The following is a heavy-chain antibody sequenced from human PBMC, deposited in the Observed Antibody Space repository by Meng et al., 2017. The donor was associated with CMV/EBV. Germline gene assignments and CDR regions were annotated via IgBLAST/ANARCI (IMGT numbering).Heavy chain of an antibody. V-gene: IGHV3-7*01. CDR2: IKQDGSEK. D-gene: IGHD2-15*01. CDR1: GFTFINYW. CDR3: ARICVTGSACYHFDY. J-gene: IGHJ4*02. Sequence: GGSLRLSCAASGFTFINYWMSWVRQDPGKGLEWVANIKQDGSEKHYVDSVKGRFTISRDNAKNSVFLQMNSLRVEDTAVYYCARICVTGSACYHFDYWGQGTLITVSS.